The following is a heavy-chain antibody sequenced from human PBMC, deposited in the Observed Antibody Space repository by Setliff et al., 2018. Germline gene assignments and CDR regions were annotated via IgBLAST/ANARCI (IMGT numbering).Heavy chain of an antibody. D-gene: IGHD3-22*01. Sequence: GASVKVSCKASGGTFSSYAISWVRQAPGQGLEWMGGIIPILGIANYAQKFQGRVTITADESTSTAYMELSSLRSEDTAVYYCARLTRYYYDSSGYYSDYWGQGTLVTVSS. J-gene: IGHJ4*02. CDR1: GGTFSSYA. CDR3: ARLTRYYYDSSGYYSDY. CDR2: IIPILGIA. V-gene: IGHV1-69*10.